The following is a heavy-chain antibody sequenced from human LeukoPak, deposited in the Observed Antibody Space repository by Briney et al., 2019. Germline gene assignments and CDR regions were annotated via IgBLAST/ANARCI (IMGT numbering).Heavy chain of an antibody. Sequence: GASVKVSCKASGYTFTSYDINWVRQATGQGLEWMGWISAHNGNTNYAQKLQGRVTMTIDTSTTTAYMELRSLRSDDTAIYYCARDATRSVIVGAEDGFDYWGQGTLVTVSS. J-gene: IGHJ4*02. D-gene: IGHD1-26*01. CDR3: ARDATRSVIVGAEDGFDY. CDR1: GYTFTSYD. CDR2: ISAHNGNT. V-gene: IGHV1-18*01.